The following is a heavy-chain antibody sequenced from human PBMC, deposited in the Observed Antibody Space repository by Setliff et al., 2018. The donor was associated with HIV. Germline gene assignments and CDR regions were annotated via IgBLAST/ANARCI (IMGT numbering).Heavy chain of an antibody. J-gene: IGHJ3*01. Sequence: SETLSLTCTVSGGSISSGSYYWSWIRQPAGKGLEWIGRIYTSGSTNYNPSLKSRVTISVDTSKHQFSLKLSSVTAADTAVYYCARVQMAYAAFDVWGQGTMVTVSS. CDR2: IYTSGST. D-gene: IGHD4-17*01. CDR1: GGSISSGSYY. CDR3: ARVQMAYAAFDV. V-gene: IGHV4-61*02.